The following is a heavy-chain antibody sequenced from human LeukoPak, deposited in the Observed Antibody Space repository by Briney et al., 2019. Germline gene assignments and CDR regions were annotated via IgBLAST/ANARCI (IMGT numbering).Heavy chain of an antibody. CDR3: ARGVEPLAANTLAY. CDR2: LYSDGNT. D-gene: IGHD1-14*01. V-gene: IGHV3-53*01. CDR1: GFTVITND. J-gene: IGHJ4*02. Sequence: QPGGSLRLSCAASGFTVITNDMTWVRQAPGKGLEWVSVLYSDGNTKYADSVLGRFTISRDNSKNTLYLEMNSLSPDDTAVYYCARGVEPLAANTLAYWGQGTLVTVSS.